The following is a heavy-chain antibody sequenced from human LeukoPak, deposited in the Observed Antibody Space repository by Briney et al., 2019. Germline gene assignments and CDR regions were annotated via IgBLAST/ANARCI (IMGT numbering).Heavy chain of an antibody. CDR2: ISGSGGST. CDR3: AKDGYDYVWGTYYFDY. J-gene: IGHJ4*02. Sequence: PGGSLRLSCAASGFTFSSYAMSWVRQAPGKGLEWVSAISGSGGSTYYADSVKGRFTISRDNSKNTLYLQMNSLRAEDTAVYYCAKDGYDYVWGTYYFDYWGQGTLVTVSS. D-gene: IGHD3-16*01. CDR1: GFTFSSYA. V-gene: IGHV3-23*01.